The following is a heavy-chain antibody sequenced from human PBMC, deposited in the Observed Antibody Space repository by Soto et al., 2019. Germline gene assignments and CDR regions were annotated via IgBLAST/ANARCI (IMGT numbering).Heavy chain of an antibody. CDR2: IYYSGST. Sequence: SQTLSLTCTVSGGSISSYYWSWIRQPPGKGLEWIGYIYYSGSTNYNPSLKSRVTISVDTSKNQFSLKLSSVTAADTAVYYCARGDYDFWSGYGWPVGGDQEPGPIFFFDIWGQGTMVTVSS. D-gene: IGHD3-3*01. CDR3: ARGDYDFWSGYGWPVGGDQEPGPIFFFDI. J-gene: IGHJ3*02. V-gene: IGHV4-59*01. CDR1: GGSISSYY.